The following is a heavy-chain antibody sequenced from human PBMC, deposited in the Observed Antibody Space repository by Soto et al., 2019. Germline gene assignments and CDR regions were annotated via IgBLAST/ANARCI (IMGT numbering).Heavy chain of an antibody. CDR3: VRELGLAY. CDR1: GFTLSNYW. J-gene: IGHJ4*02. D-gene: IGHD7-27*01. Sequence: LRLSCAASGFTLSNYWMTWVRQAPGKGLEWVANINKDGSQKNYVDSVKGRFTIARDNGQNSLSLQINSLRVEDTAVYYCVRELGLAYWGQGALVTVSS. CDR2: INKDGSQK. V-gene: IGHV3-7*03.